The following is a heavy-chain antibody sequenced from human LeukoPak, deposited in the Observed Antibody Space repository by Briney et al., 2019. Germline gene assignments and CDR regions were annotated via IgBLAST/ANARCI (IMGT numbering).Heavy chain of an antibody. CDR1: GLTFSSYG. CDR3: ARSIRVPDSSGYYYYFDY. D-gene: IGHD3-22*01. Sequence: GGSLRLSCAASGLTFSSYGMHWVRQAPGKGLEWVAVIWYDGSNKYYADSVKGRFTISRDNSKNTLYLQMNSLRAEDTAVYYCARSIRVPDSSGYYYYFDYWGQGTLVTVSS. CDR2: IWYDGSNK. J-gene: IGHJ4*02. V-gene: IGHV3-33*01.